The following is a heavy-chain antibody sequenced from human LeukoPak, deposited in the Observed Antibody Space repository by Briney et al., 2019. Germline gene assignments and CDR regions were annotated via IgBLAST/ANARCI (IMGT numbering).Heavy chain of an antibody. Sequence: GGSLRLSCAASGLTFNSYSMNWVRQAPGKGLEWISYINSDGSTTNYADSVKGRFTISRDNAKNTVYLQMNSLRAEDTAVYYCARDFDYGGGLWGQGALVTVSS. CDR2: INSDGSTT. CDR1: GLTFNSYS. J-gene: IGHJ4*01. CDR3: ARDFDYGGGL. V-gene: IGHV3-74*01. D-gene: IGHD4-23*01.